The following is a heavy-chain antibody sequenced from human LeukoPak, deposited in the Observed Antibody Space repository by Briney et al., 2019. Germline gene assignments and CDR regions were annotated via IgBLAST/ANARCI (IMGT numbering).Heavy chain of an antibody. D-gene: IGHD3-3*01. CDR3: ARMYYDFWSGYYHYYYYMGV. V-gene: IGHV6-1*01. CDR2: TYYRSKWYN. CDR1: GDSVSSNSAA. J-gene: IGHJ6*03. Sequence: SQTLSLTCAISGDSVSSNSAAWNWIRQSPSRGLEWLGRTYYRSKWYNDYAVSVKSRITINPDTSKNQFSLQLNSVTPEDSAVYYCARMYYDFWSGYYHYYYYMGVWGKGTTVTVSS.